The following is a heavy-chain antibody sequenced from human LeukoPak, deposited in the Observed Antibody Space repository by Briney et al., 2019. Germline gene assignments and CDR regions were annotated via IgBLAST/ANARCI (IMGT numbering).Heavy chain of an antibody. CDR3: ARFLVRGVHYYYGMDV. D-gene: IGHD3-10*01. Sequence: PSETLSLTCAVYGGSLSGYYWSWIRQPPGKGLEWIGEINHSGSTNYNPSLKSRVTISVDTSKNQFSLKLSSVTAADTAVYYCARFLVRGVHYYYGMDVWVQGTTVTVS. CDR2: INHSGST. V-gene: IGHV4-34*01. J-gene: IGHJ6*02. CDR1: GGSLSGYY.